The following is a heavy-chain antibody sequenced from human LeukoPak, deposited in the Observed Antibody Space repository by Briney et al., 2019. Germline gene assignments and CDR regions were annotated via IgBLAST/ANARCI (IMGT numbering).Heavy chain of an antibody. CDR2: ISSSSSTI. CDR1: GCTFSSYS. D-gene: IGHD6-19*01. J-gene: IGHJ4*02. Sequence: GGSLRLSCAASGCTFSSYSMNWVRQPPGKGLEWVSYISSSSSTIYYADSVKGRFTISRDNAKNSLYLQMNSLTAEDTAVYYCARDLGKSGWSTFDYWGQGTLVTVSS. CDR3: ARDLGKSGWSTFDY. V-gene: IGHV3-48*01.